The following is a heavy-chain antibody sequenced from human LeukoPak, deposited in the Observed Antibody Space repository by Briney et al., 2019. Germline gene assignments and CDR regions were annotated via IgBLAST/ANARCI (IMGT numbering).Heavy chain of an antibody. Sequence: SETLSLNCTVSGGSISAYYWTWIRQPPGKGLEWIGNVYYSGSTNYNPSLRSRVTISLDTSKNQFSLKLNSVTAADTAVYYCARDRGTTTSGYWFDPWGQRTLVTVSS. CDR1: GGSISAYY. CDR2: VYYSGST. V-gene: IGHV4-59*01. CDR3: ARDRGTTTSGYWFDP. J-gene: IGHJ5*02. D-gene: IGHD1-7*01.